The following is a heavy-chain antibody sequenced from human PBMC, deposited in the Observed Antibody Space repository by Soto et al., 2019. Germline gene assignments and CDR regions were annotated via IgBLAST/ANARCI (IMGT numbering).Heavy chain of an antibody. J-gene: IGHJ3*02. Sequence: QITLKESGPTLVKPTQTLTLTCTFSGFSLSTSGVGVGWIRQPPGKALQWLALIYWDDDKRYSPSLKTRLTITKDSSKHTVVLTMTNMDPVDTATYYRAHEGWDDAFDIWGQGTMVTVSS. CDR1: GFSLSTSGVG. D-gene: IGHD6-19*01. CDR2: IYWDDDK. CDR3: AHEGWDDAFDI. V-gene: IGHV2-5*02.